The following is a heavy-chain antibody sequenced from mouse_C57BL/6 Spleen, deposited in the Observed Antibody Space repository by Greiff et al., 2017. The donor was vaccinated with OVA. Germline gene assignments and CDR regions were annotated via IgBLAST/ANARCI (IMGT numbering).Heavy chain of an antibody. Sequence: VKLMESGAELARPGASVKLSCKASGYTFTSYGISWVKQRTGQGLEWIGEIYPRSGNTYYNEKFKGKATLTADKSSSTAYMELRSLTSEDSAVYFCARSPHAYWGQGTLVTVSA. V-gene: IGHV1-81*01. CDR1: GYTFTSYG. CDR2: IYPRSGNT. CDR3: ARSPHAY. J-gene: IGHJ3*01.